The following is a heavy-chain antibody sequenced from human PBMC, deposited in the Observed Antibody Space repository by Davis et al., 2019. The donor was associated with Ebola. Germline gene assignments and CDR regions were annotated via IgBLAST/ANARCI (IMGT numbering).Heavy chain of an antibody. Sequence: GESLKISCKGSGYGFADYWIAWVRQTPGKGLEWMGIIYPGDPDTRYSPSFQGQVTISADKSISTAYLQWSSLKASDTAMYYCARYSRAVAGRMDVWGQGTTVTVSS. V-gene: IGHV5-51*01. CDR3: ARYSRAVAGRMDV. CDR1: GYGFADYW. CDR2: IYPGDPDT. D-gene: IGHD6-19*01. J-gene: IGHJ6*02.